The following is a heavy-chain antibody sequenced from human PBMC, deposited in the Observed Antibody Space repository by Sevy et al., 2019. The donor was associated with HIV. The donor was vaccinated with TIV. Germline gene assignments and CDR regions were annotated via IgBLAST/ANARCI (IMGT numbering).Heavy chain of an antibody. J-gene: IGHJ5*02. Sequence: ASVTVSCKVSGYTLTELSMHWVRQAPGKGLEWMGGFDPEDGETIYAQKFQGRVTMTEDTSTDTAYMELSSLRSEDTAVYYCANVGHYYDSSGYYYWFDPWGQGTLVTVSS. CDR1: GYTLTELS. CDR2: FDPEDGET. V-gene: IGHV1-24*01. D-gene: IGHD3-22*01. CDR3: ANVGHYYDSSGYYYWFDP.